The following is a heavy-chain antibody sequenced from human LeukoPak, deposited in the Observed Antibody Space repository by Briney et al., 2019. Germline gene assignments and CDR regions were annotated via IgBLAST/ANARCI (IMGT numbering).Heavy chain of an antibody. CDR1: GYTFTSYG. CDR3: ARDSKADIVVVVAATLRLVWFDP. Sequence: GASVKVSCKASGYTFTSYGISWVRQAPGQGLEWMGWISAYNGNTNYAQKLQGRVTMTTDTSTSTAYMELRSLRSDDTAVYYCARDSKADIVVVVAATLRLVWFDPWGQGTLVTVSS. CDR2: ISAYNGNT. D-gene: IGHD2-15*01. J-gene: IGHJ5*02. V-gene: IGHV1-18*01.